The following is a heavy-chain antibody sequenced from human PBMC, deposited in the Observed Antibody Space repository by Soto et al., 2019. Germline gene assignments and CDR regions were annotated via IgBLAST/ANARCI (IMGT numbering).Heavy chain of an antibody. CDR2: FNHSGST. J-gene: IGHJ6*02. Sequence: PSQTLSLTXAVYGRSFSGYNWSWVRQPQGKGLEWIGEFNHSGSTNYSPSLQSRVSISVVTSKRQVSLKLSSVTSADTAVYYCGAYCGGDCYPSYHYGMDVWGQGSKVTVSS. CDR3: GAYCGGDCYPSYHYGMDV. CDR1: GRSFSGYN. D-gene: IGHD2-21*02. V-gene: IGHV4-34*01.